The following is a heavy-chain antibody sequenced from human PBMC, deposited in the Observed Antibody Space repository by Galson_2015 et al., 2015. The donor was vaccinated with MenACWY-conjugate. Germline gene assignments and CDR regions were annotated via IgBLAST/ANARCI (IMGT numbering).Heavy chain of an antibody. D-gene: IGHD1-7*01. CDR2: IDRDDGSI. J-gene: IGHJ5*02. CDR1: GFTFGSYW. V-gene: IGHV3-74*01. Sequence: SLRLSCAASGFTFGSYWMHWVRQVPGKGLVWVSRIDRDDGSITYADSVKGRFTISRDNAKNTLYLQMNSLRDEDTAVYYCARDPRGTTLSLPSNCFDPWGQGTHVIVSS. CDR3: ARDPRGTTLSLPSNCFDP.